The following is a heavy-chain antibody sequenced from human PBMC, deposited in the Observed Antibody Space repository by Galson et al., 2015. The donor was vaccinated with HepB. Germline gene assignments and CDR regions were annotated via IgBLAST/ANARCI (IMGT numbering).Heavy chain of an antibody. V-gene: IGHV3-30*02. Sequence: SLRLSCAASGFTFSIFGMHWVRQAPGKGLEWVAFIRYDGSNKYYADSVKGRFTISRDSSKHTLYLQMNSLRAEDTAMYYCAKASIPVAASYYFDYWGQGTLVTVSS. CDR3: AKASIPVAASYYFDY. D-gene: IGHD6-19*01. CDR1: GFTFSIFG. CDR2: IRYDGSNK. J-gene: IGHJ4*02.